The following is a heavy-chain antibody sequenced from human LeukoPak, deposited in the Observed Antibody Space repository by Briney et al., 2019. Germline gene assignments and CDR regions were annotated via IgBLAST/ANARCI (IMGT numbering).Heavy chain of an antibody. CDR3: ARYAATIPPQNYYYYGMDV. CDR1: GGSISSYY. CDR2: IYYSGST. J-gene: IGHJ6*02. D-gene: IGHD6-25*01. Sequence: PSETLSLTCTVSGGSISSYYWSWIRQPPGKGLEWIGYIYYSGSTNYNPSLKSRVTISVDTSKNQFSLKLSSVTAADTAVYYCARYAATIPPQNYYYYGMDVWGQGTTVTVSS. V-gene: IGHV4-59*12.